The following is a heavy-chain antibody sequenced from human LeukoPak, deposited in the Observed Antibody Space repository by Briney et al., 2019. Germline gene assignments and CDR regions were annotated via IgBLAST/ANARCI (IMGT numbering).Heavy chain of an antibody. CDR3: ARGGLLNWFDP. Sequence: SETLSLTCTVSGDSFSSVSYYWSWIRQPAGKGLEWIGRIYATGSTNYNPSLKSRVTISVDTSKNQFSLKLSSVTAADTAVYYCARGGLLNWFDPWGQGTLVTVSS. D-gene: IGHD1-26*01. CDR2: IYATGST. J-gene: IGHJ5*02. CDR1: GDSFSSVSYY. V-gene: IGHV4-61*02.